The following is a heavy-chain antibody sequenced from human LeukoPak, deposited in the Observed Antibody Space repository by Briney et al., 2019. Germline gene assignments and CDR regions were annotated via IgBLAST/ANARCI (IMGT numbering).Heavy chain of an antibody. CDR3: ATYYYASGSSD. CDR2: ISTHSTYT. CDR1: GFIFSDYS. Sequence: GGSLRLSCAASGFIFSDYSMSWIRQAPGKGLEWVSYISTHSTYTHYADSVRGRFTVSRDNAKNSLYLQMNSLRAEDTAVYYCATYYYASGSSDWGQGTLVTVSS. V-gene: IGHV3-11*03. D-gene: IGHD3-10*01. J-gene: IGHJ4*02.